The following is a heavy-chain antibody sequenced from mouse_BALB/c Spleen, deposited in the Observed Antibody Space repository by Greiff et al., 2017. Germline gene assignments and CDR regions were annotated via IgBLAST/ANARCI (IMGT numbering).Heavy chain of an antibody. Sequence: VQLQQPGAELVKPGASVKLSCTASGYTFTSYWMHWVKQRPGQGLEWIGEINPSNGRTNYNEKIKSKATMTVDKSSSTAYMQISSLTSEDSAVYYRARSPGYDDYWGQGTTLTVSS. CDR1: GYTFTSYW. CDR2: INPSNGRT. J-gene: IGHJ2*01. D-gene: IGHD2-14*01. CDR3: ARSPGYDDY. V-gene: IGHV1S81*02.